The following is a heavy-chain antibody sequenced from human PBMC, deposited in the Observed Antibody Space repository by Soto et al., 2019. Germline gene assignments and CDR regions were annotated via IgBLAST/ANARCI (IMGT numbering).Heavy chain of an antibody. V-gene: IGHV4-31*03. CDR3: ARAAPGIQQLVRWFDP. Sequence: QVQLQESGPGLVKPSQTLSLTCTVSGGSISSGGYYWSWIRQHPGKGLEWIGYIYYSGRTYYNPSLKSRVTISVDTYKNQFSLKLSSVTAADTAVYYCARAAPGIQQLVRWFDPWGQGTLVTVSS. D-gene: IGHD6-13*01. CDR1: GGSISSGGYY. CDR2: IYYSGRT. J-gene: IGHJ5*02.